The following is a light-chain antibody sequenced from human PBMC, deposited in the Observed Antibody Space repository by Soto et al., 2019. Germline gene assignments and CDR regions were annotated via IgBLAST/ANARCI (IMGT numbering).Light chain of an antibody. V-gene: IGKV1-12*01. Sequence: DIQMTQSPSSVSASVGDRITITCRASQGIAGWLAWYQQKPGKAPTLLIYAASSLQSGVPSRFSGSGSGTDFTLTIRSLQPEDFATYYCQQANSSPYTFGQGTKLEIK. J-gene: IGKJ2*01. CDR3: QQANSSPYT. CDR2: AAS. CDR1: QGIAGW.